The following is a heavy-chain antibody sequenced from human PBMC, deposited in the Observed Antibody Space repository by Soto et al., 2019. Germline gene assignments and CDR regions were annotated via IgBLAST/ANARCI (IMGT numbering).Heavy chain of an antibody. V-gene: IGHV4-34*01. Sequence: SETLSLTCAVYGGSFSGYYWSWIRQPPGKGLEWIGEINHSGSTNYNPSLKSRVTISVDTSKNQFSLKLSSVTAADAAVYYCARAVFGEYEDTLLDYYYYGTDVWGQGTTVTVSS. CDR3: ARAVFGEYEDTLLDYYYYGTDV. CDR1: GGSFSGYY. CDR2: INHSGST. D-gene: IGHD3-10*02. J-gene: IGHJ6*02.